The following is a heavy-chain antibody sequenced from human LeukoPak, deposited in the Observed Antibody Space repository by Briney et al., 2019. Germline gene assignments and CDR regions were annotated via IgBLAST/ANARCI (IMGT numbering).Heavy chain of an antibody. J-gene: IGHJ6*03. V-gene: IGHV4-59*01. CDR1: GGSISSYY. CDR2: IYYSGST. CDR3: TRGSIAYYYMDV. Sequence: SETLSLTCTVSGGSISSYYWSWVRQPPGKGLEWLGNIYYSGSTNYNPSLKSRVTISVDTSKNQFSLKLSSVTAADTAVYYCTRGSIAYYYMDVWGKGTTVTISS. D-gene: IGHD3-22*01.